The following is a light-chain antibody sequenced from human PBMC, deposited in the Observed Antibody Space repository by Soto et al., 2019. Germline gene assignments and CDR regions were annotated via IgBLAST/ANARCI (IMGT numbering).Light chain of an antibody. J-gene: IGLJ2*01. CDR1: SSDVGGYNY. Sequence: QSALTQPASVSGSPGQSITISCTGTSSDVGGYNYVSWYQQHPGKAPKLMIYEVSNRPSGVSNRFSGSKSGNTASLTISGLQAEDEADYYCSSXXXXXTXXFXXGTKL. CDR3: SSXXXXXTXX. CDR2: EVS. V-gene: IGLV2-14*01.